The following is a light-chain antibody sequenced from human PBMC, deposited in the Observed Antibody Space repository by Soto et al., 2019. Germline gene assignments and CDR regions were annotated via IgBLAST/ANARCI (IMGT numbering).Light chain of an antibody. V-gene: IGKV3-20*01. J-gene: IGKJ3*01. CDR1: QCVSSSY. Sequence: IWLTQSPGPLSLSPGERAPLSCRASQCVSSSYLAWYQQKPGQALRLLIYGASSRATGIPDRFSGSGSGTEFTLTLSRLEREDFAVYCCQQYGSSLFTCGPGTKVDIK. CDR2: GAS. CDR3: QQYGSSLFT.